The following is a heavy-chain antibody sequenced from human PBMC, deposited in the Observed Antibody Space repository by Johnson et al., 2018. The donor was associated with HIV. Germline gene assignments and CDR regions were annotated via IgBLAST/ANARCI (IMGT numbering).Heavy chain of an antibody. V-gene: IGHV3-66*01. CDR3: ARGTPGDYDSSGYYRGSEAFDI. CDR1: GFTVSSNY. CDR2: IYSGGST. J-gene: IGHJ3*02. D-gene: IGHD3-22*01. Sequence: VQLVESGGGLVQPGGSLRLSCAASGFTVSSNYMSWVRQAPGKGLEWVSVIYSGGSTYYADSVKGRFTISRDTSKNTLYLQMNSLRAEDTAVYYCARGTPGDYDSSGYYRGSEAFDIWGQGTMVTVSS.